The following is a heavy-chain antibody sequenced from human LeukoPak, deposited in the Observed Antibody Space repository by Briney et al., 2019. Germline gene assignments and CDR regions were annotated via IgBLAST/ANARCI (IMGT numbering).Heavy chain of an antibody. J-gene: IGHJ6*02. CDR3: AKGNTASTYYGMDV. V-gene: IGHV3-9*01. D-gene: IGHD4-17*01. CDR1: GFTVDDYA. Sequence: PGRSLRLSCAASGFTVDDYAMHWVRQAPGKGVEWVSGISWNRNNIGYADSVKGRFTISRDNAKNSLYLQMNSLRAEDTALYYCAKGNTASTYYGMDVWGQGTTVTVSS. CDR2: ISWNRNNI.